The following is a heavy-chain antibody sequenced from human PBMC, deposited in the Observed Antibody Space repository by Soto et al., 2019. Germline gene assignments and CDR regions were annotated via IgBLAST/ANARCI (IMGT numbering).Heavy chain of an antibody. Sequence: PGGSLRLSCAASGFTFSSYAMSWVRQAPGKGLEWVSTFSGSDDFTYYADSVKGRFTISRDNSKNTLYLQMNSLRAEDTAVYYCAKANVDIVATDLDYWGQGTLVTVSS. J-gene: IGHJ4*02. CDR1: GFTFSSYA. V-gene: IGHV3-23*01. CDR3: AKANVDIVATDLDY. D-gene: IGHD5-12*01. CDR2: FSGSDDFT.